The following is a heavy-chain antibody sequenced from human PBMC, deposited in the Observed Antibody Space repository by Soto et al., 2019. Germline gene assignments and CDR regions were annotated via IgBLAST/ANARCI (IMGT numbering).Heavy chain of an antibody. V-gene: IGHV4-34*01. CDR1: GGSFSGYY. J-gene: IGHJ3*02. CDR3: TRGGASGSYFLRKAFDI. Sequence: SETLYLTCAVYGGSFSGYYWSWIRQPPGKGLEWIGEINHSGSTNYNPSLKSRVTISLDTSKNQFSLKLSSVTAEDTAVYYCTRGGASGSYFLRKAFDIWGQGTMVTVSS. CDR2: INHSGST. D-gene: IGHD1-26*01.